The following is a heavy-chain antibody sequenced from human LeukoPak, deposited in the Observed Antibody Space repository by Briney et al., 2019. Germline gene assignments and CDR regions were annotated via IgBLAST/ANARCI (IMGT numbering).Heavy chain of an antibody. CDR2: LCTSGSI. CDR3: AREGGTIYFDY. Sequence: SSETLSLTCTVSGGPRNCWNWVRQPAGKGLEWIGRLCTSGSINYNSSLNSRLTITLDTSKNQLPLTLTSVTAADTAVYYCAREGGTIYFDYWGQGALVTVSS. D-gene: IGHD3-3*01. V-gene: IGHV4-4*07. J-gene: IGHJ4*02. CDR1: GGPRNC.